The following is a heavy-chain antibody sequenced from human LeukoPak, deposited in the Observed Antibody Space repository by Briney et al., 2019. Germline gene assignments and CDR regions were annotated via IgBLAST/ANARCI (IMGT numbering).Heavy chain of an antibody. CDR1: GGSISGYY. CDR2: IYYSGST. D-gene: IGHD6-13*01. V-gene: IGHV4-59*01. CDR3: ARAGGQQLVNWFDP. Sequence: SETLSLTCTVSGGSISGYYWIWIRQPPGKGLEWIGYIYYSGSTNYNPSVQSRVTISVDTSKNRFSLKLNSVTAADTAVYYCARAGGQQLVNWFDPWGQGTLVTVSS. J-gene: IGHJ5*02.